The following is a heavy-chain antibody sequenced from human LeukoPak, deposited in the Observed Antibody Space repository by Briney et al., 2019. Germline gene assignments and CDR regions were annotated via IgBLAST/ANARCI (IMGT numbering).Heavy chain of an antibody. CDR1: RFTLSSHG. CDR3: AKDGYCSGDCYGGLFEH. V-gene: IGHV3-30*02. CDR2: VRSDGSNK. J-gene: IGHJ4*02. D-gene: IGHD2-15*01. Sequence: PGGSLRLSCAASRFTLSSHGMHWVRQAPGKGLEWVAFVRSDGSNKDHADSVKGRFTISRDNFKNTLYLQMDSLRPEDTALYYCAKDGYCSGDCYGGLFEHWGQGTLVTVSS.